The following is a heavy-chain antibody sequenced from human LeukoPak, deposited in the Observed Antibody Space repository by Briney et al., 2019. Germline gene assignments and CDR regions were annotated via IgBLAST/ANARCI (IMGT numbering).Heavy chain of an antibody. J-gene: IGHJ6*02. D-gene: IGHD5/OR15-5a*01. V-gene: IGHV4-4*07. CDR2: NYSSGTT. CDR3: ARGDSTNQDGDYYGLDV. Sequence: SETLSLTCTVSGGSISGYYWSWIRQSAGKELEWIGRNYSSGTTNYNPSLKSRATMSVDTSKNHFSLNLNSVTAADTAVYYCARGDSTNQDGDYYGLDVWGQGTTVTVSS. CDR1: GGSISGYY.